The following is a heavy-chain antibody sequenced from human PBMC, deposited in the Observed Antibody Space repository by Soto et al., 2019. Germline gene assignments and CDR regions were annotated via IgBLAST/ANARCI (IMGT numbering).Heavy chain of an antibody. D-gene: IGHD3-10*01. CDR1: GGTFSSYT. CDR3: ARDVGAYGSGSYSDLDY. CDR2: IIPILGIA. J-gene: IGHJ4*02. Sequence: AASVKVSCKASGGTFSSYTISWVRQAPGQGLEWMGRIIPILGIANYAQKFKGRVTITADKSTSTAYMELSSLRSEDTAVYYCARDVGAYGSGSYSDLDYWGQGTLVTVSS. V-gene: IGHV1-69*04.